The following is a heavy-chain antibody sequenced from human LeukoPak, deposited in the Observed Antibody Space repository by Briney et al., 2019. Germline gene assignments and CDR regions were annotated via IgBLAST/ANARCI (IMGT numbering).Heavy chain of an antibody. D-gene: IGHD1-14*01. CDR1: GFTFSSYR. CDR2: IKKDGSEK. Sequence: PGGSLRLSCAASGFTFSSYRMNWVRQAPGKGLEWVANIKKDGSEKYYVDSVKGRFTISRDNAKTSLYLQMNSLRAEDTAVYYCARDRSGITGNTYGRGIDYWGQGSLVTVSA. V-gene: IGHV3-7*01. CDR3: ARDRSGITGNTYGRGIDY. J-gene: IGHJ4*02.